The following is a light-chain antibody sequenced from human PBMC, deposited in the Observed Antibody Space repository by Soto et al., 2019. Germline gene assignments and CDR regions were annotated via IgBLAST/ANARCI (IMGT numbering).Light chain of an antibody. J-gene: IGKJ3*01. CDR1: QPITNW. Sequence: DSQMTQSPSSVSASVGDRVTITCRASQPITNWLAWYQQKPGKAPKLLIYAASNLQSGVPSRFSGSGSGTDFTLTINSLQPEDFATYYCQQDTSFPFTFGPGTKVDIK. CDR2: AAS. V-gene: IGKV1-12*01. CDR3: QQDTSFPFT.